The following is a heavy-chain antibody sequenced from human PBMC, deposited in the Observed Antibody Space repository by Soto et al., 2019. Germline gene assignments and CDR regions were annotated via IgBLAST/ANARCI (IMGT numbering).Heavy chain of an antibody. J-gene: IGHJ4*02. CDR3: ASGYGYGGLFDD. V-gene: IGHV3-30-3*01. D-gene: IGHD5-18*01. Sequence: GGSLRLSCAASGFTFSSYAMHWVRQAPGKGLEWVAVISYDGSNKYYADSVKGRFTISRDNSKNTLYLQMNSLRAEDTAVYYCASGYGYGGLFDDSGQGTLVTVSS. CDR1: GFTFSSYA. CDR2: ISYDGSNK.